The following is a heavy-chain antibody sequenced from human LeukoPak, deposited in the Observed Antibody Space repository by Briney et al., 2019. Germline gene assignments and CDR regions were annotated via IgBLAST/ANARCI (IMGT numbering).Heavy chain of an antibody. CDR3: ARRGIAVACNYFDY. CDR1: GFTVSNNY. J-gene: IGHJ4*02. Sequence: GGSLRLSCAASGFTVSNNYMSWVRQAPGKGLEWVSIIYSGGSTYYADSVEGRFTISRDNSKNTLYLQMDSLRAEDTAVYYCARRGIAVACNYFDYWGQGTLVTVSS. V-gene: IGHV3-66*04. D-gene: IGHD6-19*01. CDR2: IYSGGST.